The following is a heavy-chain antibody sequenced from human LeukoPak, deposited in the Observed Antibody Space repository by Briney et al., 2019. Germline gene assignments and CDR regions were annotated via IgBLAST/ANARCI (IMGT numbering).Heavy chain of an antibody. D-gene: IGHD6-19*01. CDR1: GFTFSSYA. J-gene: IGHJ4*02. CDR3: AKVSSGWPFDY. Sequence: RPGGSLRLSCAASGFTFSSYAMSWVRQAPGKGLEWVSLISTSGGRTYYADSVKGRFTISRDNSKNTLYLQMNSLRAEDTAVYYCAKVSSGWPFDYWGQGTLVTVSS. V-gene: IGHV3-23*01. CDR2: ISTSGGRT.